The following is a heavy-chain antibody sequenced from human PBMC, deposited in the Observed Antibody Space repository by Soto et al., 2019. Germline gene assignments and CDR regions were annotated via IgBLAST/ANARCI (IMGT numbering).Heavy chain of an antibody. CDR1: GFTFSSYA. CDR3: ARPPFGISGYYFYFDY. Sequence: QVQLVESGGGVVQPGRSLRLSCAASGFTFSSYAMHWVRQAPGKGLAWVAVISHDGSNKYYADSVKGRFTISRDNSKNTLYLQMNSLRAEDTAVYYCARPPFGISGYYFYFDYWGQGTLVTVSS. D-gene: IGHD3-22*01. J-gene: IGHJ4*02. V-gene: IGHV3-30-3*01. CDR2: ISHDGSNK.